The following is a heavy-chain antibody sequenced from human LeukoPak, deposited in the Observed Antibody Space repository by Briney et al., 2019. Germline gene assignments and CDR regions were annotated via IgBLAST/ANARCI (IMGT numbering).Heavy chain of an antibody. J-gene: IGHJ4*02. D-gene: IGHD6-13*01. CDR1: GYSFTSYW. Sequence: GESLKISCKGSGYSFTSYWISWVRQMPGKGLEWMGRIDPSDSYTNYSPSLQGHVTISADKSISTAYLQWSSLKASDTAMYYCARRTGYSSSWYPYYFDYWGQGTLVTVSS. CDR3: ARRTGYSSSWYPYYFDY. V-gene: IGHV5-10-1*01. CDR2: IDPSDSYT.